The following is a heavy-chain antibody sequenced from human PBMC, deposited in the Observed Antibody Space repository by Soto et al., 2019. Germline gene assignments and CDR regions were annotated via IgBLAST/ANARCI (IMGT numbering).Heavy chain of an antibody. Sequence: SETLSLTCTVSGGSISSYYWSWIRQPPGKGLEWIGYIYYSGSTNYNPSLKSRVTISVDTSKNQFSLKLSSVTAADTAVYYCARDRGRYFDWLASYYYYGMDVWGQGTTVTVS. CDR1: GGSISSYY. D-gene: IGHD3-9*01. J-gene: IGHJ6*02. V-gene: IGHV4-59*01. CDR2: IYYSGST. CDR3: ARDRGRYFDWLASYYYYGMDV.